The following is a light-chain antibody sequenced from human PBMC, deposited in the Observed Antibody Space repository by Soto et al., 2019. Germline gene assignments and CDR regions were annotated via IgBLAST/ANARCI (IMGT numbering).Light chain of an antibody. CDR1: SGHSSYI. CDR2: LEGSGSY. V-gene: IGLV4-60*02. CDR3: ETWDSNTHV. J-gene: IGLJ1*01. Sequence: QLVLTQSSSASASLGSSVKLTCTLSSGHSSYIIAWHQQQPGKAPRYLMKLEGSGSYNTGSGVPDRFSGSSSRADRYLTISNLQFEDEADYYCETWDSNTHVFGTVTKVTVL.